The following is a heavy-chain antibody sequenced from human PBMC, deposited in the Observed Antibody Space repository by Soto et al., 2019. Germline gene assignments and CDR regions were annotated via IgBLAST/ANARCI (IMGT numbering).Heavy chain of an antibody. V-gene: IGHV1-46*01. CDR3: ARDYGSGSYSYLDS. CDR2: INLSAGST. D-gene: IGHD3-10*01. CDR1: GYTFSSNY. J-gene: IGHJ4*02. Sequence: ASVKVSCKPSGYTFSSNYMHWVRQAPGQGPEWMGIINLSAGSTSYAQNFQGRVTMTRDTSTSTVYMELSGLRSEDTAVYYCARDYGSGSYSYLDSWGQGTLVTVAS.